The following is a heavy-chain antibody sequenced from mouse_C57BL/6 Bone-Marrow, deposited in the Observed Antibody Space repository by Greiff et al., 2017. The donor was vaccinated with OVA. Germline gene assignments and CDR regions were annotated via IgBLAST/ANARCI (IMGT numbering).Heavy chain of an antibody. CDR1: GYTFTDYE. CDR3: TFYLGFSGFAY. D-gene: IGHD2-2*01. V-gene: IGHV1-15*01. J-gene: IGHJ3*01. Sequence: QVQLKQSGAELVRPGASVTLSCKASGYTFTDYEMHWVKQTPVHGLEWIGAIDPESGGTDYNQKFKGKAILTADKSSSTAYMELRSLTSEDSAVYYYTFYLGFSGFAYWGQGTLVTVSA. CDR2: IDPESGGT.